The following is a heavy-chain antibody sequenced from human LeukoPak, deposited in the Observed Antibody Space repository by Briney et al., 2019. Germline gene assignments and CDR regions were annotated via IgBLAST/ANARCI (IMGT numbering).Heavy chain of an antibody. CDR2: INHSGST. CDR3: ASGVVYGDYAVNYFDY. Sequence: SETLSLTCAVYGGSFSGYYWSWIRQPPGKGLEWIGEINHSGSTNYNPSLKSRGTISVDTSKNQFSLKLSSVTAADTAVYYCASGVVYGDYAVNYFDYWGQGTLVTVSS. CDR1: GGSFSGYY. V-gene: IGHV4-34*01. D-gene: IGHD4-17*01. J-gene: IGHJ4*02.